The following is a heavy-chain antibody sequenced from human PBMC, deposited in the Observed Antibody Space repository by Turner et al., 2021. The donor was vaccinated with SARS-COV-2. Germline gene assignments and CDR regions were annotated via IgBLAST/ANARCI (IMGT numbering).Heavy chain of an antibody. J-gene: IGHJ5*02. D-gene: IGHD4-4*01. V-gene: IGHV1-24*01. CDR3: ATAPGMTTTGWFDP. CDR2: FDPEDGET. CDR1: GYTLIELS. Sequence: QVQLVQSGAEVKKPGASVKVSCTVSGYTLIELSMHWVRQAPGKGLEWMGGFDPEDGETIYAQKFQGRGTMTEDTSTDTAYMELSSLRSDDTAVYYCATAPGMTTTGWFDPWGQGTLVTVSS.